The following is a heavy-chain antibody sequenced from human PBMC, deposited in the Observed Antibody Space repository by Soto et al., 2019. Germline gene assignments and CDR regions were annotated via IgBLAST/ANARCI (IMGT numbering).Heavy chain of an antibody. CDR2: IYYSGST. Sequence: NPSETLSLTCTVSGGSISSGDYYWSWIRQPPGKGLEWIGYIYYSGSTYYNPSLKSRVTISVDTSKNQFSLKLSSVTAADTAVYYCARDSPYYYDSSGSRTYYYYYGMDVWGQGTTVTVSS. CDR3: ARDSPYYYDSSGSRTYYYYYGMDV. CDR1: GGSISSGDYY. V-gene: IGHV4-30-4*01. D-gene: IGHD3-22*01. J-gene: IGHJ6*02.